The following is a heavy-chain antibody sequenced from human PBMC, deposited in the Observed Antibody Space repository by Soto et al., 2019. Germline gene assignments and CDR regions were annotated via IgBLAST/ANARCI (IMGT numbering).Heavy chain of an antibody. CDR2: INRDGSQM. CDR3: VRELIVGPAEYFQH. CDR1: GFTVSNSW. D-gene: IGHD2-21*01. V-gene: IGHV3-7*01. J-gene: IGHJ1*01. Sequence: LRLSCAVSGFTVSNSWMSWVRQIPGKGLKWVANINRDGSQMYYVDSVKGRFTISRDNAKNSLYLQMNSLRVEDTAVYYCVRELIVGPAEYFQHWGQGNLGTVPS.